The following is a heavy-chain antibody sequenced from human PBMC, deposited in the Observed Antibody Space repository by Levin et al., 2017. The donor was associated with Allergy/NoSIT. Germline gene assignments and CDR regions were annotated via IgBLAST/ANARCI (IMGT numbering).Heavy chain of an antibody. Sequence: GGSLRLSCTASGFTFSSNAMTWVRQAPGKGLEWVSSIGSGGDTYHADSVKGRFTISRDNSKNTVYPQLNSLRAEDTAVYYCAKGGMGTDGGIGSWGQGTLVTVSS. CDR3: AKGGMGTDGGIGS. J-gene: IGHJ4*02. V-gene: IGHV3-23*01. CDR2: IGSGGDT. D-gene: IGHD1/OR15-1a*01. CDR1: GFTFSSNA.